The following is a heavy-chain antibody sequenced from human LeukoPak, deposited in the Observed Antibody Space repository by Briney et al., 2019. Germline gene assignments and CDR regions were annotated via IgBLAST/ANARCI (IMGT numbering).Heavy chain of an antibody. D-gene: IGHD3-22*01. J-gene: IGHJ4*02. V-gene: IGHV3-23*01. Sequence: GGSLRLSCAASGFTFSSYGMTWVRQAPGKGLEWVSGIGGSGGGPYYADSVKGRFTISRDNSKNTLSLQMNSLRAEDTAVYYCAKYPSSSGYYSGIDHWGQGTLVTVSP. CDR2: IGGSGGGP. CDR3: AKYPSSSGYYSGIDH. CDR1: GFTFSSYG.